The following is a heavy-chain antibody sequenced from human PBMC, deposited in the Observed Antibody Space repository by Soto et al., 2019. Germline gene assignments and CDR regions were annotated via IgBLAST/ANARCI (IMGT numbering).Heavy chain of an antibody. Sequence: GESLKISCKASGYIRNTDWISWVRQKPGKGLEWMGRIDPLDSHTKYSPSFEGRVNISADRSIATAYLHWTSLETSDTAIYYCSRRQVGIVAEDSWGQGTLVTVSS. J-gene: IGHJ4*02. V-gene: IGHV5-10-1*01. CDR3: SRRQVGIVAEDS. D-gene: IGHD5-12*01. CDR2: IDPLDSHT. CDR1: GYIRNTDW.